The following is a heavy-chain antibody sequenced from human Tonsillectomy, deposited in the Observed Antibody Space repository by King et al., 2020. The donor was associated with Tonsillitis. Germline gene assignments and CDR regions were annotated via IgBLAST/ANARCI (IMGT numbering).Heavy chain of an antibody. CDR1: GFTFSNYA. CDR3: AKGIGDHDAFDI. V-gene: IGHV3-23*04. Sequence: VQLVESGGGLVQPGGSQRLSCAASGFTFSNYAMNWVRQAPGKGLEWVSAIISGSRTYYADSVNGRFTISRDNSKNTLYLQMNSLRAGDTAVYYCAKGIGDHDAFDIWGQGTMVTVSS. D-gene: IGHD4-17*01. J-gene: IGHJ3*02. CDR2: IISGSRT.